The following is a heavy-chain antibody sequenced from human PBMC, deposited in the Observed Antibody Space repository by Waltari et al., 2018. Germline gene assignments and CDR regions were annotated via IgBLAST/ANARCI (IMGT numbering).Heavy chain of an antibody. Sequence: QVQLVESGGGVVQPGGSLRLSCAASGFTFSSYGMHWVRQAPGKGLEWVAFIRYDGSNKYYADSVKGRFTISRYNSKNTLYLQMNSLRAEDTAVYYCATIPRSGYLSFDYWGQGTLVTVSS. CDR3: ATIPRSGYLSFDY. V-gene: IGHV3-30*02. CDR1: GFTFSSYG. CDR2: IRYDGSNK. J-gene: IGHJ4*02. D-gene: IGHD3-22*01.